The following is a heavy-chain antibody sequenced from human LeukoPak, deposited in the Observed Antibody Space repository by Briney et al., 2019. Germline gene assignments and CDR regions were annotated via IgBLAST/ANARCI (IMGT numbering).Heavy chain of an antibody. J-gene: IGHJ5*02. Sequence: SETLSLTCSVSGGSISSSNYYWGWIRQPPGKGLEWIGSIYYSGSTYYNPSLKSRVTISVDTSKNQFSLKLSSVTAADTAVYYCARPHRAGWSDPWGQGTLVTVSS. D-gene: IGHD6-13*01. CDR2: IYYSGST. CDR3: ARPHRAGWSDP. V-gene: IGHV4-39*01. CDR1: GGSISSSNYY.